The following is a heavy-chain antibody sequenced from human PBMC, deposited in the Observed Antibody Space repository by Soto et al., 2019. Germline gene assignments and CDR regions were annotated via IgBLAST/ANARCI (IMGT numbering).Heavy chain of an antibody. Sequence: QVQLVQSGAEVRKPGSSVKVSCKASGGTFSRHAISWVRQAPGQGLEWMGGIIPIFGTANHAQKFQGRVTMTTDTSTSTAYMELRSLRSDDTAVYYCARQVYYDSKNWFDPWGQGTLVTVSS. CDR2: IIPIFGTA. V-gene: IGHV1-69*06. CDR3: ARQVYYDSKNWFDP. J-gene: IGHJ5*02. CDR1: GGTFSRHA. D-gene: IGHD3-22*01.